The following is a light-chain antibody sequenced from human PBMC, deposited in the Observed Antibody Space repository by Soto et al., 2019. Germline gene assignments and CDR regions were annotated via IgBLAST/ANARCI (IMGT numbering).Light chain of an antibody. Sequence: EIGLTQSPATLSVSPEERVTLSCRASQSVDINLAWYRQKPGQAPRRLIYDASNRATGIPARFSGSGSGTDFTLTISSLEPEDVAVYYCQQRSNWSPGTFGQGGRLEI. CDR2: DAS. CDR3: QQRSNWSPGT. J-gene: IGKJ5*01. CDR1: QSVDIN. V-gene: IGKV3-11*01.